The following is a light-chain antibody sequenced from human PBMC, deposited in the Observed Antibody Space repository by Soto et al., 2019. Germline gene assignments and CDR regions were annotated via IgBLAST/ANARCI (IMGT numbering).Light chain of an antibody. Sequence: QSVLTQPASVSGSPGQSITISCTGTSSDVGGYNFVSWYQHHPAKAPKLMIYDVSNRPSGVSNRFSGSKSGNTASLTISGLQAEDEAHYYCSSFTSSDTLVVSGGGTKLTVL. CDR2: DVS. J-gene: IGLJ2*01. CDR1: SSDVGGYNF. V-gene: IGLV2-14*03. CDR3: SSFTSSDTLVV.